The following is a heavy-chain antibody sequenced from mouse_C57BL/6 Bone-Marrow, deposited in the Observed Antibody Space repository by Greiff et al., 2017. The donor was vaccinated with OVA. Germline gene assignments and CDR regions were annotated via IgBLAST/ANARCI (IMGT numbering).Heavy chain of an antibody. J-gene: IGHJ3*01. D-gene: IGHD2-13*01. V-gene: IGHV1-81*01. Sequence: VQLQQSGAELARPGASVKLSCKASGYTFTSYGISWVKQRTGQGLEWIGEIYPRSGNTYYNEKFKGKATLTADKSSSTAYMELRRLTSEDSAVYFCAREGDGESQFAYWGQGTLVTVSA. CDR1: GYTFTSYG. CDR2: IYPRSGNT. CDR3: AREGDGESQFAY.